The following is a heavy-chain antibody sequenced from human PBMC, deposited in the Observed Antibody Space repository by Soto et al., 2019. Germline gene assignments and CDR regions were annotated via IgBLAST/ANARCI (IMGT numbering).Heavy chain of an antibody. Sequence: GGSLRLSCAASGFTFSSYAMSWVRQAPGKGLEWVSAISGSGGSTYYADSVKGRFTISRDNSKNTLYLQMNSLRAEDTAVYYCAKDRPIYSSAQDSGMDVWGQGTTVTVSS. V-gene: IGHV3-23*01. J-gene: IGHJ6*02. CDR3: AKDRPIYSSAQDSGMDV. D-gene: IGHD6-19*01. CDR1: GFTFSSYA. CDR2: ISGSGGST.